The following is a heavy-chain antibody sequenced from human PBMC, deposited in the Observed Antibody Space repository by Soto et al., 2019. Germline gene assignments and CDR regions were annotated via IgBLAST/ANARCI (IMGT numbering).Heavy chain of an antibody. J-gene: IGHJ4*02. CDR3: VHRRVEIFDF. V-gene: IGHV2-5*02. CDR2: VYWDDDK. Sequence: QITLKESGPTLVKPTQTLTLTCTFSGFSLSTNGEGVGWIRQPPGKALEWLALVYWDDDKRYSPSLKSRLTITKDTSKNEVVLTITNMDPVDTATYYCVHRRVEIFDFWSQGALVTVSS. D-gene: IGHD3-3*01. CDR1: GFSLSTNGEG.